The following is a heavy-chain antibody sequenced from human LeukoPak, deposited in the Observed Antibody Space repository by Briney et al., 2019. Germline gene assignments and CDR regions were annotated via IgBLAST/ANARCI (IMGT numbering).Heavy chain of an antibody. CDR2: IKSKTDGGTT. CDR3: TTDLELLRRGLSY. D-gene: IGHD1-26*01. V-gene: IGHV3-15*01. J-gene: IGHJ4*02. Sequence: GGSLRLSCAASGFTFSNAWMSWVRQAPGKGLEWVGRIKSKTDGGTTDYAAPVKGRFTISRDDSKNTLCLQMNSLKTEDTAVYYCTTDLELLRRGLSYWGQGTLVTVSS. CDR1: GFTFSNAW.